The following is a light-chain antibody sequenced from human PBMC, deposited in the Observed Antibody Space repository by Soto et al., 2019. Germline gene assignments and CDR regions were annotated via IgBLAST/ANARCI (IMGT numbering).Light chain of an antibody. J-gene: IGLJ2*01. Sequence: QSVLTQPPSASGTPEQRVTISCSGSSSNIGSNTVNWYQQLPGTAPKLLIYGNYQRPSGVPDRFSGSKSGTSASLAISGLQSEDEADYYCAAWDDSLNGWVFGGGTKLTVL. CDR2: GNY. CDR3: AAWDDSLNGWV. CDR1: SSNIGSNT. V-gene: IGLV1-44*01.